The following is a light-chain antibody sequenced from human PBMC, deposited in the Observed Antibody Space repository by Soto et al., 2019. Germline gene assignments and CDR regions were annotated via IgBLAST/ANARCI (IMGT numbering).Light chain of an antibody. J-gene: IGLJ1*01. CDR2: DVS. CDR1: SSDVGGYNY. V-gene: IGLV2-14*01. Sequence: QSALTQPASVSGSPGQSITISCTGTSSDVGGYNYVSWYQQHPGKAPKLMIYDVSNRPSGASNRFSGSKSGNTASLTISGLQAEDEADYYRSSYTSSSTPHYVFGTGT. CDR3: SSYTSSSTPHYV.